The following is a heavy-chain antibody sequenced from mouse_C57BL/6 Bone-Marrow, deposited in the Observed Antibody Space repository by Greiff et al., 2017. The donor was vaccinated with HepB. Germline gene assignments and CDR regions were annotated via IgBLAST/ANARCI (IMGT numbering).Heavy chain of an antibody. J-gene: IGHJ3*01. Sequence: QVQLQQSGPGLVQPSQSLSITCTVSGFSLTSYGVHWVRQSPGKGLEWLGVLWSGGSTDDNAAFISRLSISKDNSKSQVFVNMNSLQADDTDIYYCARRNGSSWFAYWGQGTLVTVSA. V-gene: IGHV2-2*01. CDR3: ARRNGSSWFAY. D-gene: IGHD1-1*01. CDR2: LWSGGST. CDR1: GFSLTSYG.